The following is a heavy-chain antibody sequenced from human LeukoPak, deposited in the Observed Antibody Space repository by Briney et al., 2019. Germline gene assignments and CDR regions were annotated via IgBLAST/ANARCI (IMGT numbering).Heavy chain of an antibody. CDR2: IYHSGST. V-gene: IGHV4-59*08. CDR1: GGSISSYY. CDR3: ASFSIVGATRHDY. Sequence: PSETLSLTCTVSGGSISSYYWSWIRQPPGKGLEWIGSIYHSGSTYYNPSLKSRVTISVDTSKNQFSLKLSSVTAADTAVYYCASFSIVGATRHDYWGQGTLVTVSS. D-gene: IGHD1-26*01. J-gene: IGHJ4*02.